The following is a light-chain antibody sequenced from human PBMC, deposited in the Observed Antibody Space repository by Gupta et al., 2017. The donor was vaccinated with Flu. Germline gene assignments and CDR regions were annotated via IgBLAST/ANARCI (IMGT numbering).Light chain of an antibody. CDR3: QQRSHWPPGLS. V-gene: IGKV3-11*01. CDR2: EAS. CDR1: QSISNL. Sequence: EIVLTQSPATLSLSPGERASLSCRASQSISNLLAWYQQKPGQAPRLLIYEASKRATGIPARFSGSGSGTDFTLTISSLEPEDFAVYYCQQRSHWPPGLSFGGGTKVEIK. J-gene: IGKJ4*01.